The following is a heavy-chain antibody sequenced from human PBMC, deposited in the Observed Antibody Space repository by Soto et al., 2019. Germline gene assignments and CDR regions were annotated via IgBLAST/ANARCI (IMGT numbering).Heavy chain of an antibody. CDR1: GVSVSNGSYY. V-gene: IGHV4-61*01. J-gene: IGHJ4*02. CDR2: IYYSGST. Sequence: SETLSLTCTVSGVSVSNGSYYWTWIPQAPGKGLEWIGYIYYSGSTNYNPSLKSRVTISVYMSKNQFSLKLSSVTATDTAIYYCAREQQLGHVKTFDHWGQGALVTVS. D-gene: IGHD6-13*01. CDR3: AREQQLGHVKTFDH.